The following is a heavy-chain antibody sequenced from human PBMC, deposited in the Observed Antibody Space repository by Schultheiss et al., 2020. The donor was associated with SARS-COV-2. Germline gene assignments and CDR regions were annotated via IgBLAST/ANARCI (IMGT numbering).Heavy chain of an antibody. V-gene: IGHV4-31*03. CDR1: GGSISSSSYY. J-gene: IGHJ6*02. Sequence: SETLSLTCTVSGGSISSSSYYWGWIRQPPGKRLEWIGYIYYSGSTYYNPSLKSRVTISVDTSKNQFSLKLSSVTAADTAVYYCARVAGYSSSWYLAYYYYYGMDVWGQGTTVTVSS. CDR2: IYYSGST. CDR3: ARVAGYSSSWYLAYYYYYGMDV. D-gene: IGHD6-13*01.